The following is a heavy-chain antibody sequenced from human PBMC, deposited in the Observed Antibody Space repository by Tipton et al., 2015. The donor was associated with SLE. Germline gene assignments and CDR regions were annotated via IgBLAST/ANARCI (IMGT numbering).Heavy chain of an antibody. D-gene: IGHD3-10*01. CDR1: GGSISSSSYY. J-gene: IGHJ4*02. CDR2: IYYSGTT. Sequence: TLSLTCTVSGGSISSSSYYWGWIRQPPGKGLEWIGSIYYSGTTYYNPSLKSRVTITIDASKNQFSLKLSSVTAADTAVYYCASSLWFGESYFDYWGQGTLVTVSS. CDR3: ASSLWFGESYFDY. V-gene: IGHV4-39*07.